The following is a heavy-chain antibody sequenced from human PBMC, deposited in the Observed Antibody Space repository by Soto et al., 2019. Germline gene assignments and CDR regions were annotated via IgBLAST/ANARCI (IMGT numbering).Heavy chain of an antibody. D-gene: IGHD3-22*01. CDR3: ARVEDDSSGYYYVRPRWYNWFDP. CDR2: INHSGST. J-gene: IGHJ5*02. CDR1: GGSFSGYY. Sequence: QVQLQQWGAGLLKPSETLSLTCAVYGGSFSGYYWSWIRQPPGKGLEWIGEINHSGSTNYNPSLKSRVTISVDTSKNQFSLKLSSVTAADTPVYYCARVEDDSSGYYYVRPRWYNWFDPWGQGTLVTVSS. V-gene: IGHV4-34*01.